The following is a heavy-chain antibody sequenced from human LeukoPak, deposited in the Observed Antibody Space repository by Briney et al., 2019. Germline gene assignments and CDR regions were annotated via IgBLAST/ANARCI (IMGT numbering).Heavy chain of an antibody. CDR3: AREKDYYGSGSYLGF. CDR2: ISSSGSTI. J-gene: IGHJ4*02. V-gene: IGHV3-11*04. Sequence: GGSLRLSCAASGFTFSDYYMSWIRQAPGKGLEWVSYISSSGSTIYYADSVKGRFTISRDNAKNSLYLQMNSLRAEDTAVYFCAREKDYYGSGSYLGFWGQGTLVTVSS. D-gene: IGHD3-10*01. CDR1: GFTFSDYY.